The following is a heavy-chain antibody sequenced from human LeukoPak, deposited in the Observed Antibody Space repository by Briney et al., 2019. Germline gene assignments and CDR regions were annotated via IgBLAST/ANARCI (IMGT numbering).Heavy chain of an antibody. CDR1: GGAFSSYA. J-gene: IGHJ6*02. D-gene: IGHD1-26*01. Sequence: SVKVSCKASGGAFSSYAISWVRQAPGQGLEWMGGIIPIFGTANYAQKFQGRVTITADESTSTAYMELSSLRSEDTAVYYCARDIPGAYYGMDVWGQGTTVTVSS. CDR3: ARDIPGAYYGMDV. CDR2: IIPIFGTA. V-gene: IGHV1-69*13.